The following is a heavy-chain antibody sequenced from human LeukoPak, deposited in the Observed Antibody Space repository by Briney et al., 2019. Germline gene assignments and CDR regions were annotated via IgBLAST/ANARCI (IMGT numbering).Heavy chain of an antibody. CDR1: GFTISNYR. V-gene: IGHV3-74*01. Sequence: PGGSLRLSCAASGFTISNYRMHWVRQTPGKGLVWVSRIISDGSSTSYADSVKGRFTISRDNAKNTLYLQMNSLRAEDTAVYYCARDGSLPDYWGQGTLVTVSS. CDR3: ARDGSLPDY. CDR2: IISDGSST. J-gene: IGHJ4*02.